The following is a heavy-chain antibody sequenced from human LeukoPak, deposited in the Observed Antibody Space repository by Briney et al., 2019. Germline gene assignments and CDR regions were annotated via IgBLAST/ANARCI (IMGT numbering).Heavy chain of an antibody. J-gene: IGHJ4*02. V-gene: IGHV7-4-1*02. CDR1: GYPFSAHF. Sequence: ASVKVSCKASGYPFSAHFLSWVRQAPGQGLEWMGNIDTTTGNPRYAQDFTGRFVFSLDTSVSTAYLQITSLKADDTAAYYCVRGTPTPGMDYWGQGTQVTVSS. CDR3: VRGTPTPGMDY. D-gene: IGHD3-10*01. CDR2: IDTTTGNP.